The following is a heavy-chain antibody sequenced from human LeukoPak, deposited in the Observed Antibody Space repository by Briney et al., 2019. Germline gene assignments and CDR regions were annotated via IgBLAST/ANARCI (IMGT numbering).Heavy chain of an antibody. D-gene: IGHD2-2*01. V-gene: IGHV4-39*07. J-gene: IGHJ4*02. CDR3: IGVPAAIKNYYFDY. CDR1: GGSISSSSYY. Sequence: PSETLSLTCTVSGGSISSSSYYWGWIRQPPGKGLEWIGSIYYSGSTYYNPSLKSRVTISVDTSKNQFSLKLSSVTAADTAVYYCIGVPAAIKNYYFDYWGQGTLVTVSS. CDR2: IYYSGST.